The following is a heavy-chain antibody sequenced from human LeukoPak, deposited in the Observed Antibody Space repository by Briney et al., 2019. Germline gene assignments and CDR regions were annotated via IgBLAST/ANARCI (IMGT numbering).Heavy chain of an antibody. J-gene: IGHJ3*02. D-gene: IGHD2-21*01. CDR3: ARDESGDNDAFDI. Sequence: GGSLRLSCAASGFTFSDYTMNWVRLAPGKGLEWVSSISGSSNYIYYADSVKGRFTISRGNAKNSLYLQMNSLRVEDTAVYYCARDESGDNDAFDIWGQGTMVTVSS. V-gene: IGHV3-21*01. CDR2: ISGSSNYI. CDR1: GFTFSDYT.